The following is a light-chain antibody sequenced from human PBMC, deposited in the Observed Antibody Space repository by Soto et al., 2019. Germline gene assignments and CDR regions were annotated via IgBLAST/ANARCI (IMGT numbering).Light chain of an antibody. CDR2: EDT. V-gene: IGLV2-23*01. Sequence: QSVLTQPASVSGSPGQLITISCTGTSSDVGNFNLVSWYQHHPGIAPKLMIYEDTKRPSGVSNRFSGSKSANTASLTISGLQADDEADYYCCSYAGSSTWVFGGGTKLTVL. CDR1: SSDVGNFNL. CDR3: CSYAGSSTWV. J-gene: IGLJ3*02.